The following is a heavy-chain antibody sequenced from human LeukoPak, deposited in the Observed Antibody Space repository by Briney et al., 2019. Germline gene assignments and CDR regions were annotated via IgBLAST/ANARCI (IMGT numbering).Heavy chain of an antibody. Sequence: SETLSLTCTVSGGAVSSGSDYWSWIRQPPGKGLEWIGHISYSGSTNYNPSLKSRVTISLDTSKNQLSLKLSSVTTADTAVYYCARGQAALWFGELWGQGTLVTVSS. D-gene: IGHD3-10*01. CDR1: GGAVSSGSDY. V-gene: IGHV4-61*01. J-gene: IGHJ4*02. CDR2: ISYSGST. CDR3: ARGQAALWFGEL.